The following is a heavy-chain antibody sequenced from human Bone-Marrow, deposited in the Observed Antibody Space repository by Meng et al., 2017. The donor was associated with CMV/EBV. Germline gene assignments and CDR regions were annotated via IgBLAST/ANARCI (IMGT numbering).Heavy chain of an antibody. J-gene: IGHJ4*02. Sequence: GGSLRLSCAASGFTFSNYEMNWVRQAPGQGLEWVSYISSSGSTTYYADSVKGRFTMSRDDAKNSLSLQMDSLRDEDTATYYCARVANGDNYFDYWGQGTVVTVSS. CDR3: ARVANGDNYFDY. CDR1: GFTFSNYE. V-gene: IGHV3-48*03. CDR2: ISSSGSTT.